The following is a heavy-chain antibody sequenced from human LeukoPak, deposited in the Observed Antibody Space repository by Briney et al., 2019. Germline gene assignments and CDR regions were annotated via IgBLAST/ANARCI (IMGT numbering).Heavy chain of an antibody. V-gene: IGHV1-46*01. CDR2: INPSSGRT. J-gene: IGHJ4*02. CDR1: GYTFTSYY. Sequence: ASVKVSCKASGYTFTSYYMHWVRQAPGQGLEWMGIINPSSGRTRYAQKFQGRVTITRDTSASTAYMELSSLRSEDTAVYYCARAAYGDPVDYWGQGTLVTVSS. D-gene: IGHD4-17*01. CDR3: ARAAYGDPVDY.